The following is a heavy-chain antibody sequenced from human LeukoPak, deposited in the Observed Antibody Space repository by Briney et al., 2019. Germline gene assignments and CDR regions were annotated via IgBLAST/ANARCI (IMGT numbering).Heavy chain of an antibody. J-gene: IGHJ4*02. CDR1: GFTFSSYS. Sequence: GGSLRLSFAASGFTFSSYSMNWVRQAPGEGLGGVSSIRSSSSYIYYADSVKGRFTISRDNAKNSLYLQMNSLRAEDTAVYYCARDGTYYYDSSGYYSFDYWGQGTLVTVSS. CDR2: IRSSSSYI. D-gene: IGHD3-22*01. V-gene: IGHV3-21*01. CDR3: ARDGTYYYDSSGYYSFDY.